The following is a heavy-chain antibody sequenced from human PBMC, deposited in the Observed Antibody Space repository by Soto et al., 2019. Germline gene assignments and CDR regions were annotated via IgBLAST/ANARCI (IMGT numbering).Heavy chain of an antibody. V-gene: IGHV3-30-3*01. CDR2: ISDDGSNK. CDR1: GFTFSSYA. J-gene: IGHJ2*01. D-gene: IGHD3-10*02. Sequence: QVQLVESGGGVVQPGRSLGLSCAASGFTFSSYAMHWVRQAPGKGLEWVAVISDDGSNKYYADSVRGRFTISRDNSKNTLYLQVNSLRAEDTAVYYCARDTECSGCWYFDLWGRGTLVTVSS. CDR3: ARDTECSGCWYFDL.